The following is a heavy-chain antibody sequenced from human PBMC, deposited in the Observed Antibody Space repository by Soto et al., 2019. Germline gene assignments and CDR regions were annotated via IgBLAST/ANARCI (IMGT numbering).Heavy chain of an antibody. CDR1: GFTFSSYA. J-gene: IGHJ3*02. V-gene: IGHV3-23*01. D-gene: IGHD4-4*01. CDR2: ISGSGGST. CDR3: AKLTTVTTRGAHEAFDI. Sequence: GGSLRLSCAASGFTFSSYAMSWVRQAPGKGLEWVSAISGSGGSTYYADSVKGRFTISRDKSKNTLYLQMNSLRAEDTAVYYCAKLTTVTTRGAHEAFDIWGQGTMVTVSS.